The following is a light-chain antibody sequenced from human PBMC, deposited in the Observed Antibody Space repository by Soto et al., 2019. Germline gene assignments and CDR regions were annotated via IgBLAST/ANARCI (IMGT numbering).Light chain of an antibody. CDR1: QSVGNY. CDR3: QLRSNWLRT. CDR2: GAS. J-gene: IGKJ1*01. Sequence: EMWITKAPTAVSLGKGVRASRCCSASQSVGNYLACYRHKPGQAPRLIISGASTGATGIPARFSGSGSGTDFTLISSRLEPEDFAVYSCQLRSNWLRTLGHGTKVDI. V-gene: IGKV3-11*01.